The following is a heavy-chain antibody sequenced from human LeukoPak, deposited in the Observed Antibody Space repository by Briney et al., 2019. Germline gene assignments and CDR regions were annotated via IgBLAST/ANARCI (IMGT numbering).Heavy chain of an antibody. CDR2: INHSGST. D-gene: IGHD3-10*01. J-gene: IGHJ5*02. Sequence: SETLSLTCAVYGGSFSGYYWSWIRQPPGKGLEWIGEINHSGSTNYNPYLKSRVTISVDTSKNQFALKLSSVTAADTAVYYCARRSRNYYGSGSYYPSPNWFDPWGQGTLVTVYS. CDR1: GGSFSGYY. CDR3: ARRSRNYYGSGSYYPSPNWFDP. V-gene: IGHV4-34*01.